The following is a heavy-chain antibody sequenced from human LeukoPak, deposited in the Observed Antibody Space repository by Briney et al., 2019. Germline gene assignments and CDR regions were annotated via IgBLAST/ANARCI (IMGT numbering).Heavy chain of an antibody. CDR2: IRYDGSNK. Sequence: GGSLRLSCAASGFTFSSYGMHWVRQAPGKGLEWVAFIRYDGSNKYYADSVKGRFTISRDNSKNTLYLQMNSLRAEDTAVYYCAKAPAGRFLEWPLYYYYYMDVWGKGTTVTVSS. J-gene: IGHJ6*03. V-gene: IGHV3-30*02. D-gene: IGHD3-3*01. CDR1: GFTFSSYG. CDR3: AKAPAGRFLEWPLYYYYYMDV.